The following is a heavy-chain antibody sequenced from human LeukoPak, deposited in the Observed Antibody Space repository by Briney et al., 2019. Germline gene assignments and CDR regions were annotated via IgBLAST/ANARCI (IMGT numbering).Heavy chain of an antibody. J-gene: IGHJ5*02. Sequence: EASVKVSCKASGYTFTSYDINWVRQATGQGLEWMGWMNPNSGNTGYAQKFQGRVAITRNTSISTAYMELSSLRSEDTVVYYCARIGAWGSGSLRNWFDPWGQGTLVTVSS. CDR3: ARIGAWGSGSLRNWFDP. V-gene: IGHV1-8*03. D-gene: IGHD3-10*01. CDR1: GYTFTSYD. CDR2: MNPNSGNT.